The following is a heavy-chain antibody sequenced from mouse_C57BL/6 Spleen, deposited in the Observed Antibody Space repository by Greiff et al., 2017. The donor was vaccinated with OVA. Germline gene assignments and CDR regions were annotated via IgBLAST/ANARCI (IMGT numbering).Heavy chain of an antibody. CDR1: GYTFTSYG. V-gene: IGHV1-81*01. Sequence: VQRVESGAELARPGASVKLSCKASGYTFTSYGISWVKQRTGQGLEWIGEIYPRSGNTYYNEKFKGKATLTADKSSSTAYMELRSLTSEDSAVYFCARSGVYYDYDSGGNYYAMDYWGQGTSVTVSS. J-gene: IGHJ4*01. D-gene: IGHD2-4*01. CDR2: IYPRSGNT. CDR3: ARSGVYYDYDSGGNYYAMDY.